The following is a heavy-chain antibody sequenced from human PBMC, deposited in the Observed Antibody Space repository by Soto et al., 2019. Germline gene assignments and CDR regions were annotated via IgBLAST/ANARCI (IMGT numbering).Heavy chain of an antibody. CDR3: ARGLRWSSGMDY. CDR2: ISYDGSNK. V-gene: IGHV3-30-3*01. Sequence: GGSLRLSCAASGFTFSSYAMHWVRQAPGKGLEWVAIISYDGSNKYYADSVKGRFTISRDNSKNTLYLQMTSLRAEDTAVYYCARGLRWSSGMDYWGQGTLVTVSS. J-gene: IGHJ4*02. CDR1: GFTFSSYA. D-gene: IGHD6-19*01.